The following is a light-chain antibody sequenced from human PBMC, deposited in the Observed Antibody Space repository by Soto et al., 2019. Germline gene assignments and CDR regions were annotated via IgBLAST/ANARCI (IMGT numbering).Light chain of an antibody. CDR2: GAS. V-gene: IGKV3-20*01. CDR3: QQYGGSPRT. Sequence: EIVLTQSPGTLSLSPGERATLSCRASQSVSSNYLAWYQHKSGQAPRLLIYGASSRATGIPDRFSGSGSGTDFTLTISRLEPEDFAVYYCQQYGGSPRTFGQGTKVEIK. J-gene: IGKJ1*01. CDR1: QSVSSNY.